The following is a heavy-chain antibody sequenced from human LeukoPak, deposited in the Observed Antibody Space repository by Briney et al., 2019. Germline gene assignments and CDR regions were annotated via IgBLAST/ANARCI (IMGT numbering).Heavy chain of an antibody. D-gene: IGHD3-10*01. CDR2: IYYSGST. CDR1: GGSISSHY. J-gene: IGHJ5*02. V-gene: IGHV4-59*11. Sequence: SETLSLTCTISGGSISSHYWNWIRQPPGKGLEWIGYIYYSGSTNYNPSLKSRVTISVDTSKNQFSLKLSSLTAADTAVYYCARDHYYGSGSYRFLRFDPWGQGTLVTVSS. CDR3: ARDHYYGSGSYRFLRFDP.